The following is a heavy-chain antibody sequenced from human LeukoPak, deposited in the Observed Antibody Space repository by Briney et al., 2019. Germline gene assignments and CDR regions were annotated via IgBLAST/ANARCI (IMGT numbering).Heavy chain of an antibody. CDR2: IYHSGST. CDR1: GYSISSGYY. V-gene: IGHV4-38-2*02. J-gene: IGHJ3*02. D-gene: IGHD2-15*01. CDR3: ARDGVVAWAFDI. Sequence: SETLSPTCTVSGYSISSGYYWGWIRQPPGKGLEWIGSIYHSGSTYYNPSLKSRVTISVDTSKNQFSLKLSSVTAADTAVYYCARDGVVAWAFDIWGQGTMVTVSS.